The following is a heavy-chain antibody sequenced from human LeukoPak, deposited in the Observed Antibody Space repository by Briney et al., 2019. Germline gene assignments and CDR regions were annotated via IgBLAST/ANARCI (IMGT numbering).Heavy chain of an antibody. V-gene: IGHV3-33*01. CDR2: IWYDGSNY. CDR1: GFTFSSYV. Sequence: GGSLRLSRAASGFTFSSYVIHWVRQAPGKGLEWVAGIWYDGSNYYYADSVKGRFTISRDNSKNTLYLQMNSLRAEDTGVYYCARDGRALLRDFDYWGQGTLVTVSS. J-gene: IGHJ4*02. CDR3: ARDGRALLRDFDY. D-gene: IGHD1-26*01.